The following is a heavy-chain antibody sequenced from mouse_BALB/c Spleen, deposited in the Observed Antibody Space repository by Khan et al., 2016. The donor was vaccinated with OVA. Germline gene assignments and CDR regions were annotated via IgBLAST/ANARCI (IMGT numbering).Heavy chain of an antibody. D-gene: IGHD2-10*01. CDR3: ARPPYFSYTLDH. V-gene: IGHV9-3-1*01. CDR1: GYSFTNYG. J-gene: IGHJ4*01. CDR2: INTYTEKP. Sequence: QIQLVQSGPELKKPGETVKISCKASGYSFTNYGMNWVKQSPGKALKWMGWINTYTEKPTYADDFKGWFAFSLETSASTAYLQINNLKNDDTATYFCARPPYFSYTLDHWGQGTSVTVSS.